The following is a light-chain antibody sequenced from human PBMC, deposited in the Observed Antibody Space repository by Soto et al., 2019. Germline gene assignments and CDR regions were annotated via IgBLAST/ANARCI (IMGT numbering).Light chain of an antibody. J-gene: IGKJ4*01. CDR3: QQFNV. CDR1: QGISSA. Sequence: AIQLTQSPSSLSASVGDRVTITCRTSQGISSALAWYQQKPGKAPKLLIYEASSLESGVPSRFSGSGSGTDFTLPISSLQPEDFATYYCQQFNVFGGGTKVEIK. V-gene: IGKV1-13*02. CDR2: EAS.